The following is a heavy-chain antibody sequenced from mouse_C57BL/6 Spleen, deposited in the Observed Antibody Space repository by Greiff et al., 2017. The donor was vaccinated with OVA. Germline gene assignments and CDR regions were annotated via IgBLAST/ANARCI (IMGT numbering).Heavy chain of an antibody. CDR1: GFTFSSYA. V-gene: IGHV5-4*01. CDR3: ARDLGYYFDY. D-gene: IGHD3-3*01. CDR2: ISDGGSYT. J-gene: IGHJ2*01. Sequence: EVQGVESGGGLVKPGGSLKLSCAASGFTFSSYAMSWVRQTPEKRLEWVATISDGGSYTYYPDNVKGRFTISRDNAKNNLYLQMSHLKSEDTAMYYCARDLGYYFDYWGHGTTLTVSS.